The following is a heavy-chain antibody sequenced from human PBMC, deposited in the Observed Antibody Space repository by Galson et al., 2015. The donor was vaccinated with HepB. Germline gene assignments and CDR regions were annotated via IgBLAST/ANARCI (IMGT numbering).Heavy chain of an antibody. CDR3: AREGYGDYAVYFDY. J-gene: IGHJ4*02. CDR2: IWYDGSNK. Sequence: SLRLSCAASGFTFSSYGMHWVRQAPGKGLEWVAVIWYDGSNKYYADSVKGRFTISRDNSKNTLYLQMNSLRAEDTAVYYCAREGYGDYAVYFDYWGQGTLVTVSS. V-gene: IGHV3-33*01. D-gene: IGHD4-17*01. CDR1: GFTFSSYG.